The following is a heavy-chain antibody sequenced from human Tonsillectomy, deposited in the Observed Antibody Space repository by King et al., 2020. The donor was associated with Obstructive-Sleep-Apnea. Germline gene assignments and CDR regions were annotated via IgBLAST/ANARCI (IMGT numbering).Heavy chain of an antibody. CDR2: IYWDDDK. CDR1: GFSLSTSGVG. D-gene: IGHD3/OR15-3a*01. V-gene: IGHV2-5*02. CDR3: AHRRGWTYYFDY. Sequence: TLKESGPTLVKPTQTLTLNCTFSGFSLSTSGVGVGWIRQPPGKALEWLALIYWDDDKLYSPSLKSRLTITKDTSKNQVVLTMTNMDPVDTATYYCAHRRGWTYYFDYWGQGTLVTVSS. J-gene: IGHJ4*02.